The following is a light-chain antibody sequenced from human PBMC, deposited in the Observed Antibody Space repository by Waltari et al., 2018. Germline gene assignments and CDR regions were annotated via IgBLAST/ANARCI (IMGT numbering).Light chain of an antibody. V-gene: IGKV1-5*03. CDR1: ESIGRW. J-gene: IGKJ2*03. Sequence: DIQMTQSPSTLSASVGDRVTVTCRASESIGRWLAWFQHKPGTAPRLLSYKASTLKSGVPLRFSGSGYGTEFNLSISSLQADDFATYFCHQYNTYEHSFGQGTRLEVK. CDR2: KAS. CDR3: HQYNTYEHS.